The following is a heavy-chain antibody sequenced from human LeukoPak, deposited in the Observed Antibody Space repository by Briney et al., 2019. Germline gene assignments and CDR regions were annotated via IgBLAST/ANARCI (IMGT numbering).Heavy chain of an antibody. J-gene: IGHJ4*02. CDR3: AKDRSGTWSFDY. CDR2: VWYDGINN. V-gene: IGHV3-33*06. D-gene: IGHD3-3*01. Sequence: PGSSLRLSCAASGFTFSSHNMHWVRQAPGKGLEWVAVVWYDGINNVFADSVKDRFTLSRDNSNNTLFLQMNSLRVEDTAVYYCAKDRSGTWSFDYWGQGTLVTVSS. CDR1: GFTFSSHN.